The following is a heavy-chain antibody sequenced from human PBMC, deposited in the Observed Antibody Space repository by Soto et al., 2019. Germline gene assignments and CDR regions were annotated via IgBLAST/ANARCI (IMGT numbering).Heavy chain of an antibody. CDR1: GFTFDDYA. CDR3: AKDIGAAPSDAFDI. J-gene: IGHJ3*02. Sequence: PGWSLRLSCAASGFTFDDYAMHWVRQAPGKGLEWVSGISWNSGSIGYADSVKGRFTISRDNAKNSLYLQMNSLRAEDTALYYCAKDIGAAPSDAFDIWGQGTMVTV. CDR2: ISWNSGSI. V-gene: IGHV3-9*01. D-gene: IGHD6-13*01.